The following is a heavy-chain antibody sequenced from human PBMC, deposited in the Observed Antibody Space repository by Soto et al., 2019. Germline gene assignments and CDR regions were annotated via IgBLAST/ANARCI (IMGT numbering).Heavy chain of an antibody. CDR3: AREVGTGTPLYGMDV. J-gene: IGHJ6*02. D-gene: IGHD1-7*01. CDR2: IYYSGST. V-gene: IGHV4-30-4*01. CDR1: GGSISSGDYY. Sequence: QVQLQESGPGLVKPSQTLSLTCTVSGGSISSGDYYWSWIRQPPGKGLEWIGYIYYSGSTYYNPSLKSRVTISVDTSTNQFSLKLSSVTAADTAVYYCAREVGTGTPLYGMDVWGQGTTVTVSS.